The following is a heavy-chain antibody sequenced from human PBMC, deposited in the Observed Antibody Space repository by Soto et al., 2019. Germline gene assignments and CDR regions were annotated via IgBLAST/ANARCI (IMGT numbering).Heavy chain of an antibody. D-gene: IGHD3-3*01. Sequence: QVQLVQSGAEVKKPGASVKVSCKASGYTFTSYGISWVRQAPGQGLEWMGWISAYNGNINYAQKLQGRVTMTTDTSTSTAYMELRSLRSDDTAVYYCARDGLGLRFLEWLPNNWFDPWGQGTLVTVSS. V-gene: IGHV1-18*01. CDR1: GYTFTSYG. CDR2: ISAYNGNI. J-gene: IGHJ5*02. CDR3: ARDGLGLRFLEWLPNNWFDP.